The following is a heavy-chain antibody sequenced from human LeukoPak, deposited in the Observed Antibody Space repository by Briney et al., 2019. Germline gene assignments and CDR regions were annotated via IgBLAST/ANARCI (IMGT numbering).Heavy chain of an antibody. D-gene: IGHD6-6*01. CDR3: ARASIEYSSSPGDY. CDR1: GFTFSTYW. V-gene: IGHV3-7*04. Sequence: GGSLRLSCAASGFTFSTYWMSWVRQAPGKGLEWVANIKRDGSEKYYVDSVKGRFSISRYNAKSSLYLQMNSLRAEDTAVYYCARASIEYSSSPGDYWGQGTLVTVSS. J-gene: IGHJ4*02. CDR2: IKRDGSEK.